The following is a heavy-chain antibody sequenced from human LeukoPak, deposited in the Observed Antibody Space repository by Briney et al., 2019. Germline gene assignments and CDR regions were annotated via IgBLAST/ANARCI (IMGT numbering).Heavy chain of an antibody. V-gene: IGHV3-23*01. Sequence: GGSLRLSCAASGFTFSSYAMSWVRQAPGKGLEWVSGTSGSGGDTYYADSVKGRLTISRDNSKNTLYLQMNSLRAEDTAVYYCAKRNYYASSTYYPYYFDNWGQGTLVTVSS. CDR1: GFTFSSYA. CDR2: TSGSGGDT. D-gene: IGHD3-22*01. J-gene: IGHJ4*02. CDR3: AKRNYYASSTYYPYYFDN.